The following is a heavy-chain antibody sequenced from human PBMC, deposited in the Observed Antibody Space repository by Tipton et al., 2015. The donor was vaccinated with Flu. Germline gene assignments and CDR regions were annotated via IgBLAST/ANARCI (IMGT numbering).Heavy chain of an antibody. CDR1: GYSISSGYY. J-gene: IGHJ4*02. CDR2: IYHSGST. V-gene: IGHV4-38-2*01. D-gene: IGHD6-6*01. CDR3: ARLRTEGLVPFDY. Sequence: TLSLTCAVSGYSISSGYYWGWIRQPPGKGLEWIGSIYHSGSTYYNPSLKSRVIISVDTSKNQFSLKLSSGTAADTAVYYCARLRTEGLVPFDYWGQGTLVTVSS.